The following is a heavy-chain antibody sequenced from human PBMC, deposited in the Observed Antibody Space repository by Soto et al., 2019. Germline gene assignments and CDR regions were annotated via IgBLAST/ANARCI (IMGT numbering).Heavy chain of an antibody. CDR1: GFTFRDYS. V-gene: IGHV3-23*01. Sequence: GGSLRLSSGASGFTFRDYSMSWVRQAPGKGLEWVSAISASGETTYYAASVKGRSTISRDNSETTLFLQINSLRADDSAIYFCAKDRAYDTSGWYFDSWGPGTLVTVSS. J-gene: IGHJ4*02. CDR3: AKDRAYDTSGWYFDS. CDR2: ISASGETT. D-gene: IGHD6-19*01.